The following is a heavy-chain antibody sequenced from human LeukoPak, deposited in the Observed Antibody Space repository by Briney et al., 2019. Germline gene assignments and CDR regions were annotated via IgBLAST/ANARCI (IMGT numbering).Heavy chain of an antibody. CDR3: ARDHYHKIHSVMVTAPDY. J-gene: IGHJ4*02. Sequence: ASVKVSCKASGYSFSDYYMHWVRQAPGQGLEWMGWINPKSGGTNYAQKFQGRVTMTRDTSISTVYMELSRLSSDDTAEYFCARDHYHKIHSVMVTAPDYWGQGTLVIVSS. D-gene: IGHD2-21*02. CDR2: INPKSGGT. CDR1: GYSFSDYY. V-gene: IGHV1-2*02.